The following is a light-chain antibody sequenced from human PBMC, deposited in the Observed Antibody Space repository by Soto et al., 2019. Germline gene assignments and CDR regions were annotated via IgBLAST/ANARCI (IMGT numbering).Light chain of an antibody. CDR1: QGISSA. CDR3: QQFNSYPLT. J-gene: IGKJ4*01. CDR2: DAS. Sequence: AIQLTQSPSSLSASVGDRVTITCRASQGISSALAWYQQKPGKAPKLLIYDASSLKSGVPSRFSGSGSGTDFTLTIGSVQYEDVATYCCQQFNSYPLTFGGGTKFEIK. V-gene: IGKV1-13*02.